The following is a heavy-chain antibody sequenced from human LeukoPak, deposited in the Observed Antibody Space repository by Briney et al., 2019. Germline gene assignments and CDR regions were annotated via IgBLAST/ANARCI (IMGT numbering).Heavy chain of an antibody. D-gene: IGHD3-22*01. Sequence: GGSLRLSCAASGFTFSSYGMHWVRQAPGKGLEWVAVISYDGSNKYYADSVKGRFTISRDNSWNTLFLQMNSLRAEDMAVYYCAKGYYYDSTDYFDYWGQGTLVTVSS. CDR1: GFTFSSYG. V-gene: IGHV3-30*18. J-gene: IGHJ4*02. CDR2: ISYDGSNK. CDR3: AKGYYYDSTDYFDY.